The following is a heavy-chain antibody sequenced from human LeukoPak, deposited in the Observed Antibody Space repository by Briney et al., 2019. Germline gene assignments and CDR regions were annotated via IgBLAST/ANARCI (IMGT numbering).Heavy chain of an antibody. CDR2: IYYSGST. V-gene: IGHV4-59*01. D-gene: IGHD1-26*01. CDR1: GGSISSYY. J-gene: IGHJ6*03. Sequence: SETLSLTCTVSGGSISSYYWSWIRQPPGKGLEWIGYIYYSGSTNYNPSLKSRVTISEDTSKNQFSLKLSSVTAADTAVYYCARARVGATIGYYYYMDVWGKGTAVTVSS. CDR3: ARARVGATIGYYYYMDV.